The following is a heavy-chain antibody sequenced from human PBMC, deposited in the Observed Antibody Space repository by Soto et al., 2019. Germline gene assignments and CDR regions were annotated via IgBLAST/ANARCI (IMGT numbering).Heavy chain of an antibody. CDR3: AREYSSSSDYFDY. CDR1: GFTFSSYS. Sequence: GFLRLSCAASGFTFSSYSMNWVRQAPGKGLEWVSSISSSSSYIYYADSVKGRFTISRDNAKNSLYLQMNSLRAEDTAVYYCAREYSSSSDYFDYWGQGTLVTVSS. V-gene: IGHV3-21*01. CDR2: ISSSSSYI. D-gene: IGHD6-6*01. J-gene: IGHJ4*02.